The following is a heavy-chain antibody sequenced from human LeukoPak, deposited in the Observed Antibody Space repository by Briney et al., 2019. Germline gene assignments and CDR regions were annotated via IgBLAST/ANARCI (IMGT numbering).Heavy chain of an antibody. J-gene: IGHJ6*02. Sequence: GGSLRLSCAASGFTFSDYYMSWIRQAPGKGLEWVSYISSSSSYTNYADSVKGRFTISRDNAKNSLYLQMNSLRAEDTAVYYCARDTNDSSGYYRLMSFGMDVWGQGTTVTVSS. CDR3: ARDTNDSSGYYRLMSFGMDV. CDR1: GFTFSDYY. V-gene: IGHV3-11*06. D-gene: IGHD3-22*01. CDR2: ISSSSSYT.